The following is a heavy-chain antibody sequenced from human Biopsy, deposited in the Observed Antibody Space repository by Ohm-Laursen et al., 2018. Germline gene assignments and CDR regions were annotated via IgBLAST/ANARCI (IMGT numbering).Heavy chain of an antibody. CDR3: ARASVPFPHTFDY. CDR2: IYYSGRT. D-gene: IGHD4-17*01. J-gene: IGHJ4*02. CDR1: GGTIRSGDYY. Sequence: TLSLTCGVSGGTIRSGDYYWRWIRQHPGKGLEWIGYIYYSGRTQYNPSLKSRVTISVDRSKSYFSLKLTSVTAADTAVYYCARASVPFPHTFDYWGQGTLVTVSS. V-gene: IGHV4-31*11.